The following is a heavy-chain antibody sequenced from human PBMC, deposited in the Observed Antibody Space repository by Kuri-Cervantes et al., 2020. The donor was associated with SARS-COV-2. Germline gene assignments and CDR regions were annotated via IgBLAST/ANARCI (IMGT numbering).Heavy chain of an antibody. D-gene: IGHD1-26*01. J-gene: IGHJ6*02. CDR1: AGTFSSYT. CDR3: ATNSGIYPLGYGKDV. V-gene: IGHV1-69*13. CDR2: IIPSFGTA. Sequence: SVQIFCKASAGTFSSYTTSWWRQAAGQGLVGMGRIIPSFGTANYAQKCQGRVTITADESTSTAYMELSSLRAEDTAVYYCATNSGIYPLGYGKDVWGQGTTVTVSS.